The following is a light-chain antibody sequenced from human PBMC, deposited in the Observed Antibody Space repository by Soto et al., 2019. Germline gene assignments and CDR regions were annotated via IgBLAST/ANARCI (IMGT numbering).Light chain of an antibody. CDR1: QGVSSSH. V-gene: IGKV3-20*01. CDR2: AAS. CDR3: QQHVNSPRT. J-gene: IGKJ1*01. Sequence: EIVLTQSPGTLSLSPGERATLSCRASQGVSSSHLAWYQQRPGQAPRLLIYAASSRATGIPDRFSGGGSGTDFTLTISRLEPEDFAVYCCQQHVNSPRTFGQGTKVDIK.